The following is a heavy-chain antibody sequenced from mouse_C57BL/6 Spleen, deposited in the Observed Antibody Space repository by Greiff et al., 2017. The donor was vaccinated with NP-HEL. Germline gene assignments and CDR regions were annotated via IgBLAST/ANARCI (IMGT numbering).Heavy chain of an antibody. Sequence: ESGPGLVKPSQSLSLTCSVTGYSITSGYYWNWIRQFPGNKLEWMGYISYDGSNNYNPSLKNRISITRDTSKNQFFLKLNSGTTEDTATYYCAREGSNFAMDYWGQGTSVTVSS. CDR1: GYSITSGYY. J-gene: IGHJ4*01. CDR3: AREGSNFAMDY. V-gene: IGHV3-6*01. D-gene: IGHD5-1*01. CDR2: ISYDGSN.